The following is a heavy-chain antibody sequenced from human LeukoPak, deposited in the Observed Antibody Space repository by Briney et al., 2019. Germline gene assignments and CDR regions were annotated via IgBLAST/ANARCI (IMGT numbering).Heavy chain of an antibody. Sequence: ASVKVSCKASGYTFTSYGISWVRQAPGQGLEWMGWISAYNGNTKYAQTLQGRVTITADKSTSTAYMELSSLRSEDTAVYYCARERRWSYDFWSGYYEAGSGYYYYMDVWGKGTTVTVSS. CDR1: GYTFTSYG. D-gene: IGHD3-3*01. J-gene: IGHJ6*03. CDR3: ARERRWSYDFWSGYYEAGSGYYYYMDV. CDR2: ISAYNGNT. V-gene: IGHV1-18*01.